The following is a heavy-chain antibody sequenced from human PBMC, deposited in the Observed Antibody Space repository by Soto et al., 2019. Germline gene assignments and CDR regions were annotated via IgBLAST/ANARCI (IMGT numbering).Heavy chain of an antibody. D-gene: IGHD2-21*01. CDR3: AKGRVSYYAYDMDV. CDR1: GLRFSSYA. J-gene: IGHJ6*02. CDR2: ISGSGGST. V-gene: IGHV3-23*01. Sequence: EVQLLESGGGLVQPGGSLRLSCAASGLRFSSYAMSWVRQAPGKGLEWVSGISGSGGSTYFADSVKGRLAISRDNSKNTLYLQMNSLRAEDTAVYYCAKGRVSYYAYDMDVWGQGTAVTVSS.